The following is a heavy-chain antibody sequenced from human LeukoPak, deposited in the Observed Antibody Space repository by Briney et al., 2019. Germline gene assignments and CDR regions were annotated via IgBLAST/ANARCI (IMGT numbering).Heavy chain of an antibody. Sequence: SETLSLTCTVSGGSISSYYWSWIRQPPGKGLEWIGYIYYSGSTNYNPSLKSRVTISVDTSKNQFSLKLSPVTAADTAVYYCARGDYYGSGSYGSYYWGQGTLVTVSS. J-gene: IGHJ4*02. CDR2: IYYSGST. D-gene: IGHD3-10*01. CDR3: ARGDYYGSGSYGSYY. CDR1: GGSISSYY. V-gene: IGHV4-59*01.